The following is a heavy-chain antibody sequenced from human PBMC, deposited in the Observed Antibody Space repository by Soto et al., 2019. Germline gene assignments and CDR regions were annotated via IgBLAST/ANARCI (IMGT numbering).Heavy chain of an antibody. D-gene: IGHD5-18*01. CDR3: VRGMGTLRWDWFES. CDR1: GFTFSNYA. CDR2: LSGSGINT. Sequence: EVQLLESGGGLVQPGGSLRLSCAASGFTFSNYAMSWVRQAPAKGLEWVSDLSGSGINTHYASSVEGRFTISRDKSKNIFYLQVNSLGAEYTAVYYCVRGMGTLRWDWFESWGQGTLVTVSS. V-gene: IGHV3-23*01. J-gene: IGHJ5*01.